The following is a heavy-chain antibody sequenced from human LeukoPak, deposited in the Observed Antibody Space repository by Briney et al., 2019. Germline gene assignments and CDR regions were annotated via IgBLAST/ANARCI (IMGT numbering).Heavy chain of an antibody. CDR1: GFTFGDYV. D-gene: IGHD3-3*01. CDR3: TRDLPYYDFWSGSAGLGPMDV. J-gene: IGHJ6*03. V-gene: IGHV3-49*04. Sequence: GGSLRLSCTASGFTFGDYVMSWVRQAPGKGLEWVGFIRSKAYGGTTKNAASVKGRFTISRDDSKSIAYLQMNSLKTEDTAVYYCTRDLPYYDFWSGSAGLGPMDVWGKGTTVTVSS. CDR2: IRSKAYGGTT.